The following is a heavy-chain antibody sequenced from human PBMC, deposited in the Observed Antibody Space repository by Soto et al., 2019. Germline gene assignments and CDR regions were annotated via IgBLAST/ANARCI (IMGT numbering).Heavy chain of an antibody. CDR3: AKVGLVGGSYPYYYGMDV. CDR1: GFTFSSYA. V-gene: IGHV3-23*01. Sequence: EVQLLESGGGLVQPGGSLRLSCAASGFTFSSYAVSWVRQAPGKGLEWVSAISGSGGSTYYADSVKGRFTISRDNSKNTLYLQMNSLRAEDTAVYYCAKVGLVGGSYPYYYGMDVWGQGTTVTVSS. D-gene: IGHD1-26*01. CDR2: ISGSGGST. J-gene: IGHJ6*02.